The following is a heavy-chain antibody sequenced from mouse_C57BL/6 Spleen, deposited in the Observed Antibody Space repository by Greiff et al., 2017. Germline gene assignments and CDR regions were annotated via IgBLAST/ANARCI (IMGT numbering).Heavy chain of an antibody. J-gene: IGHJ2*01. D-gene: IGHD2-1*01. Sequence: VQLQQSGPELVKPGASVKISCKASGYSFTGYYMNWVKQSPEESLEWIGEINPSTGGTTYNQKFKAKATLTVDKSSSTAYMQLKRLTSEDSAVNYCARYGNYLDYWGQGTTLTVSS. CDR2: INPSTGGT. CDR1: GYSFTGYY. V-gene: IGHV1-42*01. CDR3: ARYGNYLDY.